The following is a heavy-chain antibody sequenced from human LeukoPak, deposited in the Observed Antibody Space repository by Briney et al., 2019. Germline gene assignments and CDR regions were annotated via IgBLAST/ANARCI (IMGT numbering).Heavy chain of an antibody. CDR1: GGTFSSYA. J-gene: IGHJ4*02. Sequence: GASVMVSCKASGGTFSSYAISWVRQAPGQGLEWMGGIIPIFGTANYAQKFQGRVTITADESTSTAYMELSSLGSEDTAVYYCARVGTYYYDSSGYYFDYWGQGTLVTVSS. CDR3: ARVGTYYYDSSGYYFDY. D-gene: IGHD3-22*01. CDR2: IIPIFGTA. V-gene: IGHV1-69*13.